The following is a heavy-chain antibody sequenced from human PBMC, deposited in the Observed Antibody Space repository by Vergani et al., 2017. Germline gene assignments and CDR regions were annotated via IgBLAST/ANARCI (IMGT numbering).Heavy chain of an antibody. CDR3: ARDSHYYGSGSDY. D-gene: IGHD3-10*01. CDR1: GGSISSHY. V-gene: IGHV4-59*11. J-gene: IGHJ4*02. CDR2: INHSGST. Sequence: QVQLQQWGAGLLKPSETLSLTCTVSGGSISSHYWSWIRQPPGKGLEWIGEINHSGSTNYNPSLKSRVTISVDTSKNQFSLKLSSVTAADTAVYYCARDSHYYGSGSDYWGQGTLVTVSS.